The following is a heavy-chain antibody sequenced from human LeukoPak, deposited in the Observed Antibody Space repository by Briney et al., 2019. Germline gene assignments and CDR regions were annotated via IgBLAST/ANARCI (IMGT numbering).Heavy chain of an antibody. Sequence: SETLSLTCAVYGGSFSGYYWSWIRQPPGKGLEWIGEINHSGSTNYNPSLKSRVTISVDTSKNQFSLKLSSVTAAETAVYYCARVRTSAFDIWGQGTMVTVSS. CDR1: GGSFSGYY. V-gene: IGHV4-34*01. CDR2: INHSGST. CDR3: ARVRTSAFDI. D-gene: IGHD3-3*01. J-gene: IGHJ3*02.